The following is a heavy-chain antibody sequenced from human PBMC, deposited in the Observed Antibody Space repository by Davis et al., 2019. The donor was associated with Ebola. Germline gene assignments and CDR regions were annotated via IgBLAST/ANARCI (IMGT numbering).Heavy chain of an antibody. Sequence: MPSETLSLTCTVSGGSISSSSYYWGWIRQPPGKGLEWIGSIYYSGSTYYNPSLKSRVTISVDTSKNQFSLKLSSVTAADTAAYYCARRGRITMVRGVISWFDPWGQGTLVTVSS. CDR2: IYYSGST. J-gene: IGHJ5*02. CDR3: ARRGRITMVRGVISWFDP. D-gene: IGHD3-10*01. V-gene: IGHV4-39*01. CDR1: GGSISSSSYY.